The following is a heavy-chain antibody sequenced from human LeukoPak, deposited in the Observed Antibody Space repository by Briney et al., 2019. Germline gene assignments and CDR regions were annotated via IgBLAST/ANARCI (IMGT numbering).Heavy chain of an antibody. V-gene: IGHV4-34*01. J-gene: IGHJ5*02. CDR2: INHSGST. Sequence: PSETLSLTCAVYGGSFSGYYWSWIRQPPGKGLEWIGEINHSGSTNYSPSPKSRVTISVDTSKNQFSLKLSSVTAADTAVYYCARAPRRHWFDPWGQGTLVTVSS. D-gene: IGHD6-25*01. CDR1: GGSFSGYY. CDR3: ARAPRRHWFDP.